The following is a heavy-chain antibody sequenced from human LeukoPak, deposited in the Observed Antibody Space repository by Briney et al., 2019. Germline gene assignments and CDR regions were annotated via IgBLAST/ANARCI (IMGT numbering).Heavy chain of an antibody. Sequence: ASVKVSCKASGYTFTSYDINWVRQAPGQGLEWMGWINAYNGNTNYAQKLQGRVTMTTDTSTSTAYMELRSLRSDDTAVYYCARWEMTTVDQLDYWGQGTLVTVSS. CDR3: ARWEMTTVDQLDY. CDR1: GYTFTSYD. V-gene: IGHV1-18*01. CDR2: INAYNGNT. D-gene: IGHD4-23*01. J-gene: IGHJ4*02.